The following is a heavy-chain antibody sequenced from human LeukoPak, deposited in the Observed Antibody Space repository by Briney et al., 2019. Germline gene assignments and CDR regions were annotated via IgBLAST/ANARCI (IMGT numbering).Heavy chain of an antibody. CDR2: IYHREST. Sequence: PSETLSLTCGVSGYSISRGYSWGWIRPPPGKGLDGIGNIYHRESTHYNPSLKSRVTISPDTSKNQFSLKLTSVTASDTAVYYCARFDHVWETHGMDAFDLWGQGTMVTVSS. J-gene: IGHJ3*01. V-gene: IGHV4-38-2*01. CDR3: ARFDHVWETHGMDAFDL. D-gene: IGHD3-16*01. CDR1: GYSISRGYS.